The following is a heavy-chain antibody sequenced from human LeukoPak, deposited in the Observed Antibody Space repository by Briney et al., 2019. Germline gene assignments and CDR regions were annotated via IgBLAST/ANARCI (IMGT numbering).Heavy chain of an antibody. CDR3: ARVDHTYSSGWYYY. CDR2: IKQDGSEK. CDR1: GFTFSSYW. Sequence: GGSLRLSCAASGFTFSSYWTSRVRQAPGKGLEWVANIKQDGSEKYYVDSVKGRFTISRDNAKNSLYLQMNSLREEDTAVYYCARVDHTYSSGWYYYWGQGTLVTVSS. D-gene: IGHD6-19*01. V-gene: IGHV3-7*01. J-gene: IGHJ4*02.